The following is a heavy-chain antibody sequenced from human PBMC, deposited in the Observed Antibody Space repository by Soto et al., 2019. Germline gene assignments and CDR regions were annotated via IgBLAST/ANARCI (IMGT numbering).Heavy chain of an antibody. D-gene: IGHD2-8*01. Sequence: QPGGSLRLSCAASGFTFSSYWMSWVRQAPGKGLEWVANIKQDGSEKYYVDSVKGRFTISRDNAKNSLYLQMNSLRAEDTAVYYCARESGGAYCTNGVCFGYYYMDFWGKGTAVTVSS. CDR2: IKQDGSEK. CDR3: ARESGGAYCTNGVCFGYYYMDF. CDR1: GFTFSSYW. V-gene: IGHV3-7*01. J-gene: IGHJ6*03.